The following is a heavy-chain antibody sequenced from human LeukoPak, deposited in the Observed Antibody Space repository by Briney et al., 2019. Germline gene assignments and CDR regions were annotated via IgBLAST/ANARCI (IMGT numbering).Heavy chain of an antibody. D-gene: IGHD5-18*01. J-gene: IGHJ4*02. CDR3: AKDRYSYAFEYSDS. CDR1: GFTFSSYG. CDR2: ISNDGSKK. Sequence: GGSLRLSCAASGFTFSSYGMHWVRQAPGKGLEWVAVISNDGSKKYYADSVKGRFTISRDNSKNTLSLQVSSLRAEDTAVHYCAKDRYSYAFEYSDSWGQGTLVTVSS. V-gene: IGHV3-30*18.